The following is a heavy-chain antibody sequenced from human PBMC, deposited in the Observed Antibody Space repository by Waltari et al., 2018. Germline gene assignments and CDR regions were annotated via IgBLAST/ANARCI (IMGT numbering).Heavy chain of an antibody. CDR3: ARGGGGDWEWFDP. J-gene: IGHJ5*02. D-gene: IGHD2-21*02. Sequence: QVQLQESGPRLVKPSETLSLICTVSGGSISSYYWSWIRQPPGKGLDWIGDIYYTGSTNSNPSLKSRVTMSVDTAKNQFSLKLSSGTAADTAVYYCARGGGGDWEWFDPWGQGTLVTVSS. V-gene: IGHV4-59*01. CDR1: GGSISSYY. CDR2: IYYTGST.